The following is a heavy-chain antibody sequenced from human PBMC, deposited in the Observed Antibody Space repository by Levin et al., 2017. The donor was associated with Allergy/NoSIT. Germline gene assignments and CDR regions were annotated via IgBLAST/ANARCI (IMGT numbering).Heavy chain of an antibody. CDR2: IDWDDDK. D-gene: IGHD6-13*01. Sequence: SGPTLVKPTQTLTLTCTFSGFSLSTIGTCVSWIRQAPGKALEWLGRIDWDDDKFYSTSLKTRVTISKGSSKNQVVLTMTDMDPVDTATHYCSRLRGLTREGIATTNSWVHYYYYIDGWGKGPTVTGS. J-gene: IGHJ6*03. V-gene: IGHV2-70*17. CDR3: SRLRGLTREGIATTNSWVHYYYYIDG. CDR1: GFSLSTIGTC.